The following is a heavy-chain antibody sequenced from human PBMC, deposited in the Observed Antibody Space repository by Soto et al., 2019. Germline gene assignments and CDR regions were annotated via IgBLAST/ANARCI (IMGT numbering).Heavy chain of an antibody. CDR1: GGSMNSSTYY. CDR2: MYHSGGT. D-gene: IGHD3-3*01. V-gene: IGHV4-39*01. J-gene: IGHJ4*02. CDR3: ATTIFGLVVTAYDFDR. Sequence: QFQLQESGPGLVKPSETLSLTCTVSGGSMNSSTYYWGWIRQTPGKGPEWIGSMYHSGGTFYNPSLKGRVSISADKSKNQFSLELTSVTAADTAVYYCATTIFGLVVTAYDFDRWGQGILVTVSS.